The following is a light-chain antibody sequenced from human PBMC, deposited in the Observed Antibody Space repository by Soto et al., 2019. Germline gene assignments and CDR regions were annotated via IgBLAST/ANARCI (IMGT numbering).Light chain of an antibody. Sequence: EIVLTQSPGTLSLSPGERATLSCRASQSVSSNFVAWYQEKPGQAPRLLIYGASSRATGIPDRFSGSGYGTDFTLTISRLEPEDFAVYYCRQYGRSLASAIGGGTKVDIK. J-gene: IGKJ4*01. CDR1: QSVSSNF. V-gene: IGKV3-20*01. CDR2: GAS. CDR3: RQYGRSLASA.